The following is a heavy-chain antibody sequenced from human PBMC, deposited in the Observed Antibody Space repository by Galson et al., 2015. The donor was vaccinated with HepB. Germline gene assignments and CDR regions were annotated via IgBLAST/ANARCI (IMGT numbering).Heavy chain of an antibody. CDR2: ISWKSDFT. CDR1: GFTFEDYA. CDR3: AQDLTYYYGSGSYFVGMDA. V-gene: IGHV3-9*01. D-gene: IGHD3-10*01. Sequence: SLRLSCAASGFTFEDYAIHWVRQVPGKGLEWVSGISWKSDFTGYADSVRGRFTISRDNAKYSLDLQINSLRTEDTALYYCAQDLTYYYGSGSYFVGMDAWGQGTTVTVS. J-gene: IGHJ6*02.